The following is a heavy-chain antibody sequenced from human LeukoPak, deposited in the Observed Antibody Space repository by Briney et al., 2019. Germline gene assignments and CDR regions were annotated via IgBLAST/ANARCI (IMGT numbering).Heavy chain of an antibody. J-gene: IGHJ4*02. Sequence: GGSLRLSCAASGFTFSSYSINGVRQAPGKGREGVSSISSTRSYIYYADAVRGRFTISRDNAKNSLHLQMNSLRAEDTAVYYCARGEGLAAAGSSQRLQEHYFDYWGPGTLVTVSS. V-gene: IGHV3-21*01. CDR2: ISSTRSYI. CDR3: ARGEGLAAAGSSQRLQEHYFDY. D-gene: IGHD6-13*01. CDR1: GFTFSSYS.